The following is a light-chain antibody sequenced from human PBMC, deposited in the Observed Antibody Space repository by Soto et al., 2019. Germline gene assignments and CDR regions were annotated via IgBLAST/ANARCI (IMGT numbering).Light chain of an antibody. CDR2: KAS. Sequence: DIPMTQSPSTLSASVGDRVTITCRASQSVSSWLAWYQQKPGKAPNLLIYKASSLESGVPSRFSGSGSGTEFTLSISCLQPDDFATYYCQQYKSYPYTFGQGTKLEIK. V-gene: IGKV1-5*03. CDR3: QQYKSYPYT. CDR1: QSVSSW. J-gene: IGKJ2*01.